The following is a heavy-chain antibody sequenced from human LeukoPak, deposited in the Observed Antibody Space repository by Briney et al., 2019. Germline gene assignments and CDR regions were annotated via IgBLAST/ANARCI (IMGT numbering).Heavy chain of an antibody. CDR3: ARSARYYDSSGYYHSFDI. Sequence: GASVKVSCKAPGGTFSSYATSWVRQAPGQGLEWMGGIIPIFGTANYAQKFQGRVTITADESTTTAYMELSSLRSEDTAVYYCARSARYYDSSGYYHSFDIWGQGTMVTVSS. V-gene: IGHV1-69*01. CDR1: GGTFSSYA. D-gene: IGHD3-22*01. CDR2: IIPIFGTA. J-gene: IGHJ3*02.